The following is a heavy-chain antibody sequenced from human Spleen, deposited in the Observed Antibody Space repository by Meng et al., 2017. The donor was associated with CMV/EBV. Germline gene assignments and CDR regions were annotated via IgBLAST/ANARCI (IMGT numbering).Heavy chain of an antibody. D-gene: IGHD6-25*01. CDR2: INPSGGST. Sequence: CKASGYTFTSYYMHWVRQAPGQGLEWMGIINPSGGSTSYAQKFQGRVTMTRDTSTSTVYMELSSLRSEDTAVYYCARDQVRAAGWFDPWGQGTLVTVSS. J-gene: IGHJ5*02. CDR1: GYTFTSYY. CDR3: ARDQVRAAGWFDP. V-gene: IGHV1-46*01.